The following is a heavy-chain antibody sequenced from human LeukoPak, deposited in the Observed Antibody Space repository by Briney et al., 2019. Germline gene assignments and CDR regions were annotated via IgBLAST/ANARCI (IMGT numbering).Heavy chain of an antibody. CDR3: TTDILTYYYDSSVPAQGVDDY. CDR1: GFTFSNAW. J-gene: IGHJ4*02. CDR2: IKSKTDGGTT. V-gene: IGHV3-15*01. Sequence: PGGSLRLSCAASGFTFSNAWMSWVRQAPGKGLGWVGRIKSKTDGGTTDYAAPVKGRFTISRDDSKNTLYLQMNSLKTEDTAVYYCTTDILTYYYDSSVPAQGVDDYWGQGTLVTVSS. D-gene: IGHD3-22*01.